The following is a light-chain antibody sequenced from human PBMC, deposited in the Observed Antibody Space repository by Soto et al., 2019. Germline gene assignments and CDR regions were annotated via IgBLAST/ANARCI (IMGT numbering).Light chain of an antibody. CDR1: QGIANY. J-gene: IGKJ4*01. CDR2: DAS. Sequence: DVRMTQSPSSLSASVGDRVTITCRASQGIANYLAWYQQKPGQVPELLIYDASTLQSGVPSRFSGSASGTEFTLTISSLQPEDAATYYCQKYNSAPHTFGGGTKVEMK. CDR3: QKYNSAPHT. V-gene: IGKV1-27*01.